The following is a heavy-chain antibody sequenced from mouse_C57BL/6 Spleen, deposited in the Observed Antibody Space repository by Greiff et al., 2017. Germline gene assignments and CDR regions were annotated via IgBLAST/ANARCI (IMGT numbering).Heavy chain of an antibody. D-gene: IGHD2-1*01. CDR3: GIGGRGRPLYCGLDY. J-gene: IGHJ4*01. Sequence: VQLQQSGAELMKPGASVKLSCKATGYTFTGYWIEWVKQRPGHGLEWIGVIVPGSGSTTYNEKFKGKATFTADTSSNTAYLDLSSLPTEESDIDGCGIGGRGRPLYCGLDYWGQGTSVTVSS. CDR2: IVPGSGST. CDR1: GYTFTGYW. V-gene: IGHV1-9*01.